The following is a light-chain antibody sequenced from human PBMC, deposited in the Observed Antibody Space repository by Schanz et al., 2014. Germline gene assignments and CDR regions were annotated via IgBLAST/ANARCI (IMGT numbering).Light chain of an antibody. Sequence: VMTQSPATLSVSPGERATLSCRASQSVSSNLAWYQQKPGQAPRLLIYGASTRATGIPARFSGTGSGTEFNLTISSLQSEDFAVYYCQHYNNWPPVWTFGQGTKVEIK. V-gene: IGKV3-15*01. J-gene: IGKJ1*01. CDR3: QHYNNWPPVWT. CDR1: QSVSSN. CDR2: GAS.